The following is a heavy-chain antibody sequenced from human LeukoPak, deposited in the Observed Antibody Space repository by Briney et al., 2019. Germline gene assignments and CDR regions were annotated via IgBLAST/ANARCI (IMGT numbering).Heavy chain of an antibody. CDR1: GFTFSSYW. D-gene: IGHD3-3*01. V-gene: IGHV3-7*01. CDR3: ATTPPHTSIFGVVSRYPFDY. J-gene: IGHJ4*02. CDR2: IKQDGGEK. Sequence: GSLRLSCAASGFTFSSYWMSWVRQAPGKGLEWVAIIKQDGGEKYYVDSVTGRFTISRDNAKNSLYLQMNSLRVEDTAVYYCATTPPHTSIFGVVSRYPFDYWGQGTLVTVSS.